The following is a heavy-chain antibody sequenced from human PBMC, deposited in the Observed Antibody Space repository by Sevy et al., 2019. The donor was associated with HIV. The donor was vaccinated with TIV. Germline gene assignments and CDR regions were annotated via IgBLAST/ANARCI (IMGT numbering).Heavy chain of an antibody. V-gene: IGHV5-51*01. D-gene: IGHD5-12*01. J-gene: IGHJ4*02. CDR1: GYSFTNYW. CDR3: GRLGGHTFGYYYFDS. CDR2: IYPDDSET. Sequence: GESLKISCKTSGYSFTNYWIGWVRQMPGKGLEWVGIIYPDDSETRYSPSFQGQVTISADKSISTAYLQWSSLKALDTAVYNCGRLGGHTFGYYYFDSWGQGTLVTVSS.